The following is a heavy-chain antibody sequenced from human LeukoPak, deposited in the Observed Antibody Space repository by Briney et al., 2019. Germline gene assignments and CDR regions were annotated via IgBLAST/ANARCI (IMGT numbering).Heavy chain of an antibody. CDR1: GGSFSGYY. D-gene: IGHD2-2*01. J-gene: IGHJ4*02. CDR2: INHSGST. V-gene: IGHV4-34*01. CDR3: AVTISSTSCYYIGY. Sequence: PSETLSLTCAVYGGSFSGYYWSWIRQPPGKGLEWIGEINHSGSTNYNPSLKSRVTISVDTSKNQFSLKLSSVTAADTAVYYCAVTISSTSCYYIGYWGQGTLVTVSS.